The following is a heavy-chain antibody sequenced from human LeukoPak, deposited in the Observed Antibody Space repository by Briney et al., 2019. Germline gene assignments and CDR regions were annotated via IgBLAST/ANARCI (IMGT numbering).Heavy chain of an antibody. CDR3: VKRWTGTTIGQQDY. J-gene: IGHJ4*02. D-gene: IGHD1-1*01. CDR2: ISYDGSNK. CDR1: GFTFSSYG. Sequence: PGRSLRLSCAASGFTFSSYGMHWVRQAPGKGLEWVAVISYDGSNKYYADSVKGRFTISRDNSKNTLYLQMNSLRAEDMAVYYCVKRWTGTTIGQQDYWGQGTLVTVS. V-gene: IGHV3-30*18.